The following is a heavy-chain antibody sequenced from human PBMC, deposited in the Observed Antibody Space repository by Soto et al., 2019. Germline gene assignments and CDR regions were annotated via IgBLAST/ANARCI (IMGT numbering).Heavy chain of an antibody. CDR3: AQAITFGGVIVMVGY. J-gene: IGHJ4*02. D-gene: IGHD3-16*02. Sequence: QITLKESGPTLVNPTQTLTLTCTFSGLSLSTSGVAVGWFRQPPGQALEWLALIFWDDDRRYSPSLKSRLSLTSHTSKPQLVLTRTDMDPVDTATYYRAQAITFGGVIVMVGYWCQGTLVTVSS. CDR1: GLSLSTSGVA. CDR2: IFWDDDR. V-gene: IGHV2-5*02.